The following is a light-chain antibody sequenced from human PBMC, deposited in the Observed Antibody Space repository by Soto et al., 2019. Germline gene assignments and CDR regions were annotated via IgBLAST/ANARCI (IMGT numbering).Light chain of an antibody. CDR1: QSVSSSN. J-gene: IGKJ2*01. V-gene: IGKV3-20*01. CDR2: DAS. CDR3: QQYWSSLYT. Sequence: EIVLTQSPGTLSLSPGERATLSCRASQSVSSSNLAWYQQKPGQAPRLLIYDASTRATDIQDRFSGSESGTDVTLTVSRLEPKDFAVYYSQQYWSSLYTFGHGTKVEIK.